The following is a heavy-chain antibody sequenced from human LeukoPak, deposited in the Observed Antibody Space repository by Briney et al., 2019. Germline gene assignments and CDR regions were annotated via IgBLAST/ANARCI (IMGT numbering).Heavy chain of an antibody. CDR1: GYTFTGYY. CDR2: INPNSGGT. CDR3: ARIYDSSGYYDY. V-gene: IGHV1-2*06. D-gene: IGHD3-22*01. Sequence: ASVKVSCKASGYTFTGYYMHWVRQAPGQGLEWMGRINPNSGGTNYAQKFQGRVTMTRDTSISTAYMELRSLRSDDTAVYYCARIYDSSGYYDYWGQGTLVTVSS. J-gene: IGHJ4*02.